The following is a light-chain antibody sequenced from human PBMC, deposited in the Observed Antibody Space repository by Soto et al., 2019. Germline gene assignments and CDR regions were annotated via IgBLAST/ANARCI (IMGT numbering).Light chain of an antibody. CDR3: QQYYLYPPA. J-gene: IGKJ3*01. V-gene: IGKV1-5*03. CDR1: QNVRIY. Sequence: DIQMTQSPSTLSATVGDRVTITCRASQNVRIYLAWYRQKPGKAPKLLIYQTSSLQSGVPSRFSGSGSETEFTLAISSLQPEDFATYYCQQYYLYPPAFGLGTKVEIK. CDR2: QTS.